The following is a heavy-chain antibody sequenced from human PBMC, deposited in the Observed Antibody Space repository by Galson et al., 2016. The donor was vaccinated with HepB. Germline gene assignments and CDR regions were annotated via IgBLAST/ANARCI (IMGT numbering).Heavy chain of an antibody. CDR1: RASISSNVYY. D-gene: IGHD6-25*01. J-gene: IGHJ5*02. V-gene: IGHV4-39*01. CDR3: ARQGSSSAFDV. Sequence: SETLSLTCSLSRASISSNVYYWAWIRQPAGKGLEWIGSVYYSGDSYYNPSLKPRVTISVDTSRDQFSLRLTSVTAADTAVYYCARQGSSSAFDVWGQGTLVTVSS. CDR2: VYYSGDS.